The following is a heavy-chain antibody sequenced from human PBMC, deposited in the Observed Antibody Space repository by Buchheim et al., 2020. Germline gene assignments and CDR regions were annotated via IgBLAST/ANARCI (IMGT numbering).Heavy chain of an antibody. J-gene: IGHJ4*02. V-gene: IGHV4-34*01. CDR3: ARGPLQVGCSSTSCYSWAGTPIDY. Sequence: QVQLQQWGAGLLKPSETLSLTCAVYGGSFSGYYWSWIRQPPGKGLEWIGEINHSGSTNYNPSLKSRVTISVDTSKNQFSLKLGSVTAADTAVYYCARGPLQVGCSSTSCYSWAGTPIDYWGQGTL. D-gene: IGHD2-2*02. CDR2: INHSGST. CDR1: GGSFSGYY.